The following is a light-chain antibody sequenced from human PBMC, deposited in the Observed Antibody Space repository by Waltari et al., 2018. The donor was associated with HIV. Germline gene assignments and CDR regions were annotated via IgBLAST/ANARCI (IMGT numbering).Light chain of an antibody. CDR1: PSVSSY. CDR2: DAS. CDR3: QQRSTWPSLT. J-gene: IGKJ4*01. Sequence: EIVLTQSPATLSLSPGERATLSCRASPSVSSYLAWYQQKPGQAPRLLIYDASNRATGIPARFSGSGSGTDFTLTISSLEPEDFAIYYCQQRSTWPSLTFGGGTKVEIK. V-gene: IGKV3-11*01.